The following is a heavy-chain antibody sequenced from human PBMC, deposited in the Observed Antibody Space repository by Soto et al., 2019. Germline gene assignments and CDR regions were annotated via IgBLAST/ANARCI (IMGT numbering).Heavy chain of an antibody. D-gene: IGHD4-17*01. CDR2: ISYDGSNK. CDR3: ARDGPTVTLYYYYGMDV. Sequence: GGSLRLSCAASGFTFSSYAMHWVRQAPGKGLEWVAVISYDGSNKYYADSVKGRFTISRDNSKNTLYLQMNSLRAEDTAVYYCARDGPTVTLYYYYGMDVWGQGTTVTVSS. CDR1: GFTFSSYA. V-gene: IGHV3-30-3*01. J-gene: IGHJ6*02.